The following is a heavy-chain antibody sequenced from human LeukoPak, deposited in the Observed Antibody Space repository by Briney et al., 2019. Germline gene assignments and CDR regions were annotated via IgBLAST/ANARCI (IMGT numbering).Heavy chain of an antibody. CDR1: GFTFSSYA. J-gene: IGHJ4*02. CDR2: LSYDGSNK. Sequence: GGSLRLSCAASGFTFSSYAMHWVRQAPGKGLEWVAVLSYDGSNKYYADAVKGRFTISRDNSKNTLYLQMNSLRAEDTAVYYCARSPRRGYSGYERTNFFYWGQGTLVTVSS. V-gene: IGHV3-30-3*01. CDR3: ARSPRRGYSGYERTNFFY. D-gene: IGHD5-12*01.